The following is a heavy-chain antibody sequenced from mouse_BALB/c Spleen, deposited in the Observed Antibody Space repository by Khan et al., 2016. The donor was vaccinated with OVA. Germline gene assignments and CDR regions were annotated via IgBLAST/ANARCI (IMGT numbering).Heavy chain of an antibody. Sequence: QIQLVQSGPELKKPGETVKLSCKASGYTFTKSGMNWVKQAPGKGLKWMAWINTYTGEPTYADDFKGRFAFSLDTSASTAYLQINNLKNEDTATYFCARPPYFSYVMDNWGQGTSVTVSS. V-gene: IGHV9-3-1*01. CDR2: INTYTGEP. J-gene: IGHJ4*01. CDR3: ARPPYFSYVMDN. CDR1: GYTFTKSG. D-gene: IGHD2-10*01.